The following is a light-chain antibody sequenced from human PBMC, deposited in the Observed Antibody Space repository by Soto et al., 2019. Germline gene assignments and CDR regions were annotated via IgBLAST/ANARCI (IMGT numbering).Light chain of an antibody. Sequence: QSALTQPASVSGSPGQSITISCTGNSSDVGGYNYVSWYQQHPCKDPKLIIYDVSYRPSGVSNHFSGSNSGNTASLNISGLQAEDEADYYCSSYTGSSTYVVFGGGTNLTVL. V-gene: IGLV2-14*01. J-gene: IGLJ2*01. CDR2: DVS. CDR3: SSYTGSSTYVV. CDR1: SSDVGGYNY.